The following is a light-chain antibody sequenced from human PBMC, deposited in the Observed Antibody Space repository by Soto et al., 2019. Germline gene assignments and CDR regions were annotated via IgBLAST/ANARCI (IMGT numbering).Light chain of an antibody. Sequence: ELVMTQSPDTLSVSPGERATLSCRASQFVSTTLAGYQQRPGQAPRLLIYGASTRAIGVPARFSGSGSGTEFTLTITSLQSEDFAVYYCQQYNDRPRTFGQGTKVDIK. CDR3: QQYNDRPRT. J-gene: IGKJ1*01. CDR1: QFVSTT. V-gene: IGKV3-15*01. CDR2: GAS.